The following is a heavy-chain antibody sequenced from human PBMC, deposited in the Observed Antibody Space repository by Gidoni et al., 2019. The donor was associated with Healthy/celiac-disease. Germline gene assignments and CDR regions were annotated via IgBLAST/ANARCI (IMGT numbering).Heavy chain of an antibody. D-gene: IGHD2-2*03. V-gene: IGHV3-30*04. CDR1: GFTFSSYA. CDR3: ARSLDGLYYYYGMDV. J-gene: IGHJ6*02. Sequence: RSLRLSCAASGFTFSSYAMHWVRQAPGKGLEWVAVISYDGSNKYYADSVKGRFTISRDNSKNTLYLQMNSLRAEDTAVYYCARSLDGLYYYYGMDVWGQGTTVTVSS. CDR2: ISYDGSNK.